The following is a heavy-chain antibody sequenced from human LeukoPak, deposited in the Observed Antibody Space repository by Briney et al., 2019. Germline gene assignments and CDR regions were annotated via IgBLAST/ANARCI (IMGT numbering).Heavy chain of an antibody. D-gene: IGHD3-22*01. V-gene: IGHV3-21*01. CDR2: ISSSSSYI. CDR1: GFTFSSYS. J-gene: IGHJ5*02. CDR3: ARDLRPRPQISITMIVVVTDWFDP. Sequence: GGSLRLSCAASGFTFSSYSMNWVRQAPGKGLEWVSSISSSSSYIYYADSVKGRFTISRDNAKNSLYLQMNSLRAEDTAVCYCARDLRPRPQISITMIVVVTDWFDPWGQGTLVTVSS.